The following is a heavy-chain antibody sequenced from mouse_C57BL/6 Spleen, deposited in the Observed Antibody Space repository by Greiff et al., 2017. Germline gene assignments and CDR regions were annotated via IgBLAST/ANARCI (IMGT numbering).Heavy chain of an antibody. D-gene: IGHD3-2*02. J-gene: IGHJ2*01. Sequence: QVQLQQPGAELVKPGASVKLSCKASGYTFTSYWMHWVKQRPGQGLEWIGMIHPNSGSTNYNEKFKSKATLTVDKSSSTAYMQLSSLTSEDSAVYYCARAGDSSGYPYYFDSWGQGTTLTVSS. CDR3: ARAGDSSGYPYYFDS. V-gene: IGHV1-64*01. CDR2: IHPNSGST. CDR1: GYTFTSYW.